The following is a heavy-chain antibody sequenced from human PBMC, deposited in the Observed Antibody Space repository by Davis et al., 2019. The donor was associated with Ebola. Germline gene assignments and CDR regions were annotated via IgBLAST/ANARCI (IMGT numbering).Heavy chain of an antibody. Sequence: GESLKISCAASGFTVSSNYMSWVRQAPGKGLEWVSVIYSGGSTYYADSVKGRFTISRDNSKNTLYLQMNSLRAEDTAVYYCARETYYYGSESYYKYGMDVWGQGTTVTVSS. CDR1: GFTVSSNY. CDR3: ARETYYYGSESYYKYGMDV. CDR2: IYSGGST. V-gene: IGHV3-53*01. D-gene: IGHD3-10*01. J-gene: IGHJ6*02.